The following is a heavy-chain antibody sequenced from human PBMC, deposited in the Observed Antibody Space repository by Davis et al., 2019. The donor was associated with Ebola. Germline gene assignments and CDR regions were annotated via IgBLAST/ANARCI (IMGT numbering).Heavy chain of an antibody. CDR1: GFTFSDSG. D-gene: IGHD3-22*01. J-gene: IGHJ4*02. CDR2: ISFDDGKTK. CDR3: VKDRPFYFDNKAYCFDY. V-gene: IGHV3-30*18. Sequence: PGGSLRLSCAASGFTFSDSGMHWVRQAPGKGLEWVADISFDDGKTKYYAASVKGRFTISRDNSENTLDLQMNSLRAEDTAVYYCVKDRPFYFDNKAYCFDYWGQGTLVTVSS.